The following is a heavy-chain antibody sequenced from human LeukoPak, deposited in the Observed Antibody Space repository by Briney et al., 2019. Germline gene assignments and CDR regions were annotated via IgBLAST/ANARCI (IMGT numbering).Heavy chain of an antibody. J-gene: IGHJ4*02. CDR1: GFTFSSYG. D-gene: IGHD5-18*01. CDR3: ARYNYGRDYFDY. CDR2: IYSGGST. Sequence: GGSLRLSCAASGFTFSSYGMHWVRQAPGKGLEWVSVIYSGGSTYYADSVKGRFTISRDNSKNTLYLQMNSLRAEDTAVYYCARYNYGRDYFDYWGQGTLVTVSS. V-gene: IGHV3-53*01.